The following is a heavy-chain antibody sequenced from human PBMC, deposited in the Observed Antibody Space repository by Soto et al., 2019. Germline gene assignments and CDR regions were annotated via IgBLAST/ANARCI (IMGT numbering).Heavy chain of an antibody. CDR1: GFTFSSYT. V-gene: IGHV3-21*01. D-gene: IGHD3-9*01. CDR2: ISSSSSYI. J-gene: IGHJ4*02. CDR3: AREPGWLLYDDY. Sequence: PGGSQRLSCAASGFTFSSYTMNWVRQAPGKGLEWVSSISSSSSYIYYANSLKGRFTISRDNAKNSLYLQMNSLRAEDTAVYYCAREPGWLLYDDYWGQGTLVTVSS.